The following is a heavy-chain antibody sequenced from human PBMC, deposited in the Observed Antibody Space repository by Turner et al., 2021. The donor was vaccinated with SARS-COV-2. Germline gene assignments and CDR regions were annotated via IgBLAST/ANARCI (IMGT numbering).Heavy chain of an antibody. CDR2: FDREDGET. D-gene: IGHD2-8*01. Sequence: QVQLVQSGAEVKKPGASVKVSWKVSGYTLIELSMHWVRQAPGKGLEWMGGFDREDGETIYAQKFQGRVTMTEDTSTDTAYMELSSLRSEDTAVYYCATAPPYCTNGVCPNWFDPWGQGTLVTVSS. J-gene: IGHJ5*02. CDR1: GYTLIELS. CDR3: ATAPPYCTNGVCPNWFDP. V-gene: IGHV1-24*01.